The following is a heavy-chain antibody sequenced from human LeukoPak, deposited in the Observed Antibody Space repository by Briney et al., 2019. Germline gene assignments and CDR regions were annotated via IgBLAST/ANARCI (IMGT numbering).Heavy chain of an antibody. Sequence: ASVKVSCKASGYTFTSYDINWVRQATGQGLEWMGWMNPNSGNTGYAQKFQGRVTMTRNTSISTAYMELSSLRSEDTAVYYCARRRIVVGWFDPWGQGTLVTVCS. J-gene: IGHJ5*02. CDR2: MNPNSGNT. CDR3: ARRRIVVGWFDP. V-gene: IGHV1-8*01. D-gene: IGHD3-22*01. CDR1: GYTFTSYD.